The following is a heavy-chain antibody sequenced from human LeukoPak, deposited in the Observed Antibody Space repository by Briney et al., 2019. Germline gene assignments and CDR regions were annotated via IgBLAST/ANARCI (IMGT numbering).Heavy chain of an antibody. D-gene: IGHD6-19*01. J-gene: IGHJ6*02. CDR1: VFTFSTYA. CDR3: ARELIAVAHTTYYHYGMDV. CDR2: MYGWCGTP. V-gene: IGHV3-48*04. Sequence: GGSVTLSCAASVFTFSTYAMNWVRQAPGKALEWFSNMYGWCGTPQYAGAVKGRFSISRDNAKTSLYLPMIRLSVEDTAVYYCARELIAVAHTTYYHYGMDVWGQGTTVTVS.